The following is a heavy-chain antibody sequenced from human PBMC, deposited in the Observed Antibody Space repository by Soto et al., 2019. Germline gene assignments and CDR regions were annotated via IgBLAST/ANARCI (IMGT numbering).Heavy chain of an antibody. CDR2: ISSSSSYI. V-gene: IGHV3-21*01. J-gene: IGHJ6*02. CDR3: AGTMAGDTGLNGYSDGLDV. Sequence: GGSLRLSCAASGFTFSSYSMNWVRQAPGKGLEWVSSISSSSSYIYYADSVKGRFTISRDNAKNSLYLQMNSMRAEGKAVYYCAGTMAGDTGLNGYSDGLDVWGQGTMVTVSS. CDR1: GFTFSSYS. D-gene: IGHD5-18*01.